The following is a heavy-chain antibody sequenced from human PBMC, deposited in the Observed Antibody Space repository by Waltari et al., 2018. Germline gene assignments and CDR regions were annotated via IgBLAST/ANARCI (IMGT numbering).Heavy chain of an antibody. Sequence: GSSVKVSCKASGVTVTSYAITWVRQAPGQGRAWMGGIIPSFRTSNYVQTCQGRVTITADESTSTAYMELSSLRSEDTAVYYCASPDYSNYQNYYYYYMDVWGKGTTVTVSS. J-gene: IGHJ6*03. V-gene: IGHV1-69*01. CDR1: GVTVTSYA. CDR2: IIPSFRTS. D-gene: IGHD4-4*01. CDR3: ASPDYSNYQNYYYYYMDV.